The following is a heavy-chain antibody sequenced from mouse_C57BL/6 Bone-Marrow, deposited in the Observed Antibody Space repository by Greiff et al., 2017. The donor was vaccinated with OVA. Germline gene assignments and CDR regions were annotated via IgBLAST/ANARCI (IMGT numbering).Heavy chain of an antibody. CDR1: GFTFSDYY. V-gene: IGHV5-12*01. CDR3: ESRGYGSSPRFDV. D-gene: IGHD1-1*01. CDR2: ISNGGGST. J-gene: IGHJ1*03. Sequence: EVKVVESGGGLVQPGGSLKLSCAASGFTFSDYYMSWVRQTPEQRLEWVAYISNGGGSTYYPDTVKGRFTISRDNAKITRYLPMRRLKAEDADMDDCESRGYGSSPRFDVWGTGTTVTVSS.